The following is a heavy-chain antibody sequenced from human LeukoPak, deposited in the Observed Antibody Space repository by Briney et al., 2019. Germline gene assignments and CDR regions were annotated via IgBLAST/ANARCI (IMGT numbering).Heavy chain of an antibody. CDR2: INHSGST. CDR3: ARGNGDSYAFDI. CDR1: GGSFSGYY. V-gene: IGHV4-34*01. Sequence: SETLSLTCAVYGGSFSGYYWSWIRQPPGKGLERIGEINHSGSTNYNPSLKSRVTISVDTSKNQFSLKLSSVTAADTAVYYCARGNGDSYAFDIWGQGTMVTVSS. J-gene: IGHJ3*02. D-gene: IGHD4-17*01.